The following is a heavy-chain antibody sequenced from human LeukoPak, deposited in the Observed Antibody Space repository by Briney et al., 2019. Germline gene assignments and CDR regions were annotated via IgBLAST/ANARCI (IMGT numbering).Heavy chain of an antibody. V-gene: IGHV1-69*05. Sequence: ASVKVSCKASGYTFTSYAMNWVRQAPGQGLEWMGGIIPIFGTANYAQKFQGRVTITTDESTSTAYMELSSLRSEDTAVYYCARGRMGNYYYYYMDVWGKGTTVTVSS. CDR2: IIPIFGTA. J-gene: IGHJ6*03. D-gene: IGHD2-8*01. CDR3: ARGRMGNYYYYYMDV. CDR1: GYTFTSYA.